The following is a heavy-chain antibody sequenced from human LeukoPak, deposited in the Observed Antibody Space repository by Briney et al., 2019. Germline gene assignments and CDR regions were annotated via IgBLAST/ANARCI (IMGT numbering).Heavy chain of an antibody. CDR2: INPNSGGT. D-gene: IGHD2-2*01. CDR3: ARGTYSDIVVVPAAQLGAFDI. CDR1: GYTFTTNV. V-gene: IGHV1-2*02. Sequence: GASVKVSCKASGYTFTTNVINWLRQAPGQGLEWMGWINPNSGGTNYAQKSQGRVTMTRDTSISTAYMELSRLRSDDTALYYCARGTYSDIVVVPAAQLGAFDIWGQGTMVTVSS. J-gene: IGHJ3*02.